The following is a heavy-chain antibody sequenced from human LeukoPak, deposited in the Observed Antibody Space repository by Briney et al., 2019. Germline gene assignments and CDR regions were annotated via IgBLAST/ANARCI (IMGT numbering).Heavy chain of an antibody. Sequence: GGSLRLSCAASGFTFSSYGMHWVRQAPGKGLEVVAVIWYDGSNKYYADSVKGRFTISRDNSKNTLYLQMNSLRAEDTAVYYCARERYDSSGYYRYFDYWGQGTLVTVSS. CDR2: IWYDGSNK. CDR3: ARERYDSSGYYRYFDY. D-gene: IGHD3-22*01. CDR1: GFTFSSYG. V-gene: IGHV3-33*01. J-gene: IGHJ4*02.